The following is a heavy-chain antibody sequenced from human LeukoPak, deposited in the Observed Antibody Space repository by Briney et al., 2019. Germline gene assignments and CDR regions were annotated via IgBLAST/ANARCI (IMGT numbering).Heavy chain of an antibody. CDR3: ASHYSRSGIDAFDI. CDR2: IYYTGST. J-gene: IGHJ3*02. D-gene: IGHD6-6*01. Sequence: SETLSLTCTVSGGSISRGGYYGGWIRQPPGKGLEWIGSIYYTGSTYYSPSLKSRVTISVDTSQDQFSLKLTSVTAADTAVYYCASHYSRSGIDAFDIWGQGTVVTVSS. V-gene: IGHV4-39*01. CDR1: GGSISRGGYY.